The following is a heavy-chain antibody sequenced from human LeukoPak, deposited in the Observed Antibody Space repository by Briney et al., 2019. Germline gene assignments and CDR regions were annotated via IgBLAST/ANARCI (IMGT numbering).Heavy chain of an antibody. Sequence: GESLKISCKGSGYSFSTYWIGWVRQMPGKGLEWMGIIYPADSDSRYSPSFQGQVTISADKSISTAYLQWSSLKASDTAMDYFALIRSSWFYDGFDIWGQGTMVTVSS. CDR3: ALIRSSWFYDGFDI. J-gene: IGHJ3*02. V-gene: IGHV5-51*01. CDR2: IYPADSDS. D-gene: IGHD6-13*01. CDR1: GYSFSTYW.